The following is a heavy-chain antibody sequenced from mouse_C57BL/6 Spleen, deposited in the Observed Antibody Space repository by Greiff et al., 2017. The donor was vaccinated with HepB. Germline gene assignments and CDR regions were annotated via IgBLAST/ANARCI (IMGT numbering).Heavy chain of an antibody. V-gene: IGHV1-63*01. Sequence: QVQLQQSGAELVRPGTSVKMSCKASGYTFTNYWIGWAKQRPGHGLEWIGDIYPGGGYTNYNEKLKGKATLTADKSSSTAYMQFSSLTYEDSAIYYCAREYYGSSYHYFDYWGQGTTLTVSS. D-gene: IGHD1-1*01. J-gene: IGHJ2*01. CDR1: GYTFTNYW. CDR2: IYPGGGYT. CDR3: AREYYGSSYHYFDY.